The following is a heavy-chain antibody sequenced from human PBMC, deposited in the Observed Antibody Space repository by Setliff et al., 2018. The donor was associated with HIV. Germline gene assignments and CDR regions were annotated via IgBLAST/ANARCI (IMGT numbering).Heavy chain of an antibody. CDR1: GFTFSASW. J-gene: IGHJ4*02. CDR2: LSSDGSDT. CDR3: ARGLGGAGPTTFNF. D-gene: IGHD3-16*01. V-gene: IGHV3-74*01. Sequence: GESLKISCAASGFTFSASWMHWVRQAPGKGLVWVSRLSSDGSDTRYADSVKGRFTISRDNAKNLLYLQMNSPRDEDSAVYYCARGLGGAGPTTFNFWGQGTLVTVSS.